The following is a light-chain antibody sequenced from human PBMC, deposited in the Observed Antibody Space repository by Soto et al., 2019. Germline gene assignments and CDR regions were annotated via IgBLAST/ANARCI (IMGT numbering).Light chain of an antibody. CDR3: QQYTNWPYT. CDR1: QSVGSN. J-gene: IGKJ2*01. Sequence: EIVMTQSPATLSVSPGERASLSCRASQSVGSNLAWYQQTAGQAPRLLLYGASTRATGIPARFSGSGSGTEFPLTISSLQSEDFAVYCCQQYTNWPYTFGQGTKLAIK. CDR2: GAS. V-gene: IGKV3-15*01.